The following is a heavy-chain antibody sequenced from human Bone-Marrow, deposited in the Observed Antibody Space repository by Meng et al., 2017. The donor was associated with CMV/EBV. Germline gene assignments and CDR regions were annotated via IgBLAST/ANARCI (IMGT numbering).Heavy chain of an antibody. CDR3: AKDGGYCTSISCPGRPDY. CDR2: IRYDGSNK. Sequence: GESLKISCEASGFTFSSYGMHWVRQAPGKGLEWVAFIRYDGSNKYYADSVEGRFTISRDISNNILYLQMNSLGVEDTAVYYCAKDGGYCTSISCPGRPDYWGQGALVTVSS. J-gene: IGHJ4*02. V-gene: IGHV3-30*02. D-gene: IGHD2-2*01. CDR1: GFTFSSYG.